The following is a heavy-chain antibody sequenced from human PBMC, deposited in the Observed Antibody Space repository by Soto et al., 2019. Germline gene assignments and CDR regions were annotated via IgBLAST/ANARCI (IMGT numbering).Heavy chain of an antibody. J-gene: IGHJ4*02. V-gene: IGHV3-30-3*01. CDR1: GFTFSSYA. CDR3: ARALYGARTSDY. CDR2: ISYDGSNK. Sequence: QVQLVESGGGVVQPGRSLRLSCAASGFTFSSYAMHWVRQAPGKGLEWVAVISYDGSNKYYADSVKGRFTISRDNSKNTLYLQMNSLRAEDTAVYYCARALYGARTSDYWGQGTLVTVSS. D-gene: IGHD4-17*01.